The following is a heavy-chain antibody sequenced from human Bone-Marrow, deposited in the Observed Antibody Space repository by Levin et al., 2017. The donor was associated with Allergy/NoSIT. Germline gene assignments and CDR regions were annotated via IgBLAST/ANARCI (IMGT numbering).Heavy chain of an antibody. V-gene: IGHV3-21*01. D-gene: IGHD6-19*01. CDR1: GFTFSSYS. J-gene: IGHJ4*02. CDR2: ISSSSSYI. CDR3: ARNPSGWYGIPDY. Sequence: KTGGSLRLSCAASGFTFSSYSMNWVRQAPGKGLEWVSSISSSSSYIYYADSVKGRFTISRDNAKNSLYLQMNSLRAEDTAVYYCARNPSGWYGIPDYWGQGTLVTVSS.